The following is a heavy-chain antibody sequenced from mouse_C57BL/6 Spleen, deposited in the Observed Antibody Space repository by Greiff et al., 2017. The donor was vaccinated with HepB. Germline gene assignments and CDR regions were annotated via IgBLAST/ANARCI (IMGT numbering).Heavy chain of an antibody. J-gene: IGHJ2*01. Sequence: QVQLQQPGAELVKPGASVKVSCKASGYTFTSYWMHWVKQRPGQGLEWIGRIHPSDSDTNYNQKFKGKATLTVDKSSSTAYMQLSSLTSEDSAVYYCAIPYYSNYPDYWGQGTTLTVSS. V-gene: IGHV1-74*01. D-gene: IGHD2-5*01. CDR2: IHPSDSDT. CDR1: GYTFTSYW. CDR3: AIPYYSNYPDY.